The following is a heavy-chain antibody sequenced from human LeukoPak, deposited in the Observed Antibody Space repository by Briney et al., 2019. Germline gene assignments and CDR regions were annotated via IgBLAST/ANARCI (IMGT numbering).Heavy chain of an antibody. J-gene: IGHJ4*02. V-gene: IGHV3-53*01. CDR2: IYSGTI. CDR1: GFTVRSNS. D-gene: IGHD4/OR15-4a*01. Sequence: GGSLRLSCTVSGFTVRSNSMSWVRQAPGKGLEWVSFIYSGTIHYSDSVKGRFTMSRDNSKNTLYLQMNSLRAEDTAVYYCARRAGAYSHPYDYWGQGTLVTVSS. CDR3: ARRAGAYSHPYDY.